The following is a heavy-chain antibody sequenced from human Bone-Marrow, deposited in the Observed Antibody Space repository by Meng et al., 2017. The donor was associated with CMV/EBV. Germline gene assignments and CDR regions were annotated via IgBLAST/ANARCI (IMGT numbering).Heavy chain of an antibody. CDR1: GFTFSDHY. J-gene: IGHJ6*02. CDR3: ARARYYYYGMDV. V-gene: IGHV3-69-1*01. Sequence: GESLKISCAASGFTFSDHYINWVRQAPGKGLEWVSSIGSSSTIYYADSVKGRFTISRDIAKNSLYLQMNSLGAEDTAVYYCARARYYYYGMDVWGQGTTVTVSS. CDR2: IGSSSTI.